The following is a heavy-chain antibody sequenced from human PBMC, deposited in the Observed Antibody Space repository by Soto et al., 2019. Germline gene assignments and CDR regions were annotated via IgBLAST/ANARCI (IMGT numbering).Heavy chain of an antibody. J-gene: IGHJ6*02. Sequence: ASVKVSCKASGYTFTSYAMHWVRQAPGQRLEWMGWINAGNGNTKYSQKFQGRDTITRDTSASTAYMELSSLRSEDTAVYYCARAGIYDILTGANYYYYGMDVWGQGTTVTVSS. CDR2: INAGNGNT. CDR3: ARAGIYDILTGANYYYYGMDV. CDR1: GYTFTSYA. V-gene: IGHV1-3*01. D-gene: IGHD3-9*01.